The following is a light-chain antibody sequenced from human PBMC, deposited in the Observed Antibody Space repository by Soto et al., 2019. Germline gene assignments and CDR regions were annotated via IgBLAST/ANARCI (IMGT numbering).Light chain of an antibody. V-gene: IGLV2-8*01. CDR3: AAWDDSLSGPV. CDR1: KNDIGVYDF. J-gene: IGLJ3*02. Sequence: QSALTQPPSASGSPGESLIISCTGTKNDIGVYDFVSWYQHHPGKAPRLIIYEVVQRPSGVPDRFSGSKSGTSASLAISGLQSEDEADYHCAAWDDSLSGPVFGGGTKLTVL. CDR2: EVV.